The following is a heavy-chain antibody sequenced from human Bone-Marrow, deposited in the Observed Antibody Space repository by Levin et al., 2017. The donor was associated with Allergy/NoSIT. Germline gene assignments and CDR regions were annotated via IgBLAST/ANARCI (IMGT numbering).Heavy chain of an antibody. CDR1: GFSLSNARMG. D-gene: IGHD6-19*01. J-gene: IGHJ5*02. CDR3: ARMASRGGYISSNNWFDP. V-gene: IGHV2-26*01. CDR2: IFSNDEK. Sequence: SGPTLVKPTETLTLTCTVSGFSLSNARMGVSWIRQPPGKALEWLAHIFSNDEKSYSTSLKSRLTISKDTSKSQVVLTMTNMDPVDTATYYCARMASRGGYISSNNWFDPWGQGTLVTVSS.